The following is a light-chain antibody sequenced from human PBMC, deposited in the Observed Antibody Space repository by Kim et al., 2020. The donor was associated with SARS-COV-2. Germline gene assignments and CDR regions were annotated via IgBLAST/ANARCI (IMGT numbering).Light chain of an antibody. Sequence: GNTVTIACTPDSGTIASNFVQWFQQRPSSSPTTVIFEDDRRPSGVPDRLSGSVDVSCNSASLPISGLKTEDEADYYCQSFDSSTWVFGGGTQLTVL. CDR1: SGTIASNF. V-gene: IGLV6-57*01. J-gene: IGLJ3*02. CDR2: EDD. CDR3: QSFDSSTWV.